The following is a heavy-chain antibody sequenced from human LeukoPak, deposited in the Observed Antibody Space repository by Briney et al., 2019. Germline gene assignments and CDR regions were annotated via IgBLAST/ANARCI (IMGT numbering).Heavy chain of an antibody. CDR2: ISSRSSTV. CDR1: GFSFSSYT. Sequence: PGGSLRLSCAASGFSFSSYTMIWVRQAPGKGLELISYISSRSSTVYYADSVKGRFTISRDNAKNSLYLQMNSLRAEDTAVCCCLTIVETDIDAFDIWGQGAKVTVSS. D-gene: IGHD2-21*01. V-gene: IGHV3-48*01. CDR3: LTIVETDIDAFDI. J-gene: IGHJ3*02.